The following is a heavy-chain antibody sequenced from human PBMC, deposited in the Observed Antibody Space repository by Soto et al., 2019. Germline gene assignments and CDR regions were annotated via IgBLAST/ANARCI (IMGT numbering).Heavy chain of an antibody. CDR2: IIPIFGTA. J-gene: IGHJ6*02. V-gene: IGHV1-69*13. CDR3: ARDTARCTNGVCHLASYYYYGMDV. CDR1: GGTFSSYA. Sequence: GASVKVSCKASGGTFSSYAISWVLQAPGQGLEWMGGIIPIFGTANYAQKFQGRVTITADESTSTAYMELSSLRSEDTAVYYCARDTARCTNGVCHLASYYYYGMDVWGQGTTVTVSS. D-gene: IGHD2-8*01.